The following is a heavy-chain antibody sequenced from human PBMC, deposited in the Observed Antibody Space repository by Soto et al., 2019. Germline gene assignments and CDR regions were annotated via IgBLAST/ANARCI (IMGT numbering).Heavy chain of an antibody. D-gene: IGHD5-18*01. Sequence: GESLKISCKGSGYGFTSYWIGWVRQMPGKGLEWMGIIYPGDSDTRYSPSFQGQVTISADKSISTAYLQWSSLKASDTAMYYCARPGSRDGYNAAFDIWGQGTMVTVSS. CDR2: IYPGDSDT. J-gene: IGHJ3*02. V-gene: IGHV5-51*01. CDR1: GYGFTSYW. CDR3: ARPGSRDGYNAAFDI.